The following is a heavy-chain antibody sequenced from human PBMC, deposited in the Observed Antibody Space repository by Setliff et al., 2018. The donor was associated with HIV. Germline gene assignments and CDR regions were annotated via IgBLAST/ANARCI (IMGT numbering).Heavy chain of an antibody. D-gene: IGHD5-12*01. CDR1: GGTFSSYA. V-gene: IGHV1-69*05. CDR2: IIPIFGTA. J-gene: IGHJ4*02. CDR3: ARGVGSGYPERVPHYYFDY. Sequence: ASVKVSCKASGGTFSSYAISWVRQAPGQGLEWMGGIIPIFGTANYAQKFEGRVTMTTDTSTSTAYMELRSLRSDDTAVYYCARGVGSGYPERVPHYYFDYWGQGTLVTVSS.